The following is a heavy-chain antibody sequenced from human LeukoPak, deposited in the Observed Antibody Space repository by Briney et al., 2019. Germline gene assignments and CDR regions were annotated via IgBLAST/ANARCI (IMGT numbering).Heavy chain of an antibody. CDR3: AKVPYDSSDYFDY. V-gene: IGHV3-30*18. D-gene: IGHD3-22*01. CDR2: ISYDGSNK. Sequence: GGSLRLSCAASGFTFISYGMHWVRPAPGKGLEGVAVISYDGSNKYYADSVKGRFTISRDNSKNTLYLQMNSLRAEDTAVYYCAKVPYDSSDYFDYWGQGTLVTVSS. CDR1: GFTFISYG. J-gene: IGHJ4*02.